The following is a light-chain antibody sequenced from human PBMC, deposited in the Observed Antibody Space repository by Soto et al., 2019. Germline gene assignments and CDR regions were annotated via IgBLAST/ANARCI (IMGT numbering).Light chain of an antibody. J-gene: IGKJ5*01. CDR1: QTLTSNY. CDR2: GVS. Sequence: EIVLTQSPATLSVSPGERATLSCRASQTLTSNYLACYQQRPGQAPRLLLYGVSNRATGIPDRFSGSGSGTDFTLTISRVEPEDFAVYFCQQYGSSPTTFGQGTRMEI. CDR3: QQYGSSPTT. V-gene: IGKV3-20*01.